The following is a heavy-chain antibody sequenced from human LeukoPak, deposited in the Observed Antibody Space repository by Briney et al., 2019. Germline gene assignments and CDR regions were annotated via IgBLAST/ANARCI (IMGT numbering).Heavy chain of an antibody. V-gene: IGHV4-34*01. CDR1: GGSFSGYY. Sequence: PSETLSLTRAAYGGSFSGYYWSWIRQPPGKGLEWIGEINHSGSTNYNPSLKSRVTISVDTSKNQFSLKLSSVTAADTAVYYCARGEYYYDSSGYYRTTYFDYWGQGTLVTVSS. D-gene: IGHD3-22*01. CDR2: INHSGST. CDR3: ARGEYYYDSSGYYRTTYFDY. J-gene: IGHJ4*02.